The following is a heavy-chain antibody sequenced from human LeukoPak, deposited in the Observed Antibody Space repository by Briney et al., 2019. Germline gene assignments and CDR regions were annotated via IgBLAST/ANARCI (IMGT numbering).Heavy chain of an antibody. CDR1: GFTVSNNY. CDR3: ARGLPYYHDSSVSYYFDL. V-gene: IGHV3-53*04. CDR2: IYSGGST. Sequence: GGSLRLSCAASGFTVSNNYMGWVRQAPGKGLDWVSVIYSGGSTYYADSVKGRFTISRPNSENTLFLQMNSLRAEDTAVYYCARGLPYYHDSSVSYYFDLWGQGTLVTVSS. D-gene: IGHD3-22*01. J-gene: IGHJ4*02.